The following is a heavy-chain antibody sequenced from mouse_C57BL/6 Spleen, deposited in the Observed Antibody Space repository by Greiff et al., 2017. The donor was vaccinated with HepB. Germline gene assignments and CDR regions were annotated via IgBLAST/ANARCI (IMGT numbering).Heavy chain of an antibody. CDR3: ARWGSKEAMDY. Sequence: VKLMESGAELARPGASVKMSCKASGYTFTSYTMHWVKQRPGQGLEWIGYINPSSGYTKYNQKFKDKATLTADKSSSTAYMQLSSLTSEDSAVYYCARWGSKEAMDYWGQGTSVTVSS. D-gene: IGHD1-1*01. V-gene: IGHV1-4*01. CDR2: INPSSGYT. J-gene: IGHJ4*01. CDR1: GYTFTSYT.